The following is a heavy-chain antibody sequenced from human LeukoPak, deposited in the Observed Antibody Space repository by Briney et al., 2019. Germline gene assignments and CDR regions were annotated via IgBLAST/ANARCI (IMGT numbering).Heavy chain of an antibody. CDR2: ISGSGGST. CDR1: GFTFASYA. J-gene: IGHJ3*02. Sequence: GGSLRLSCGASGFTFASYAMSWVRQAPGKGLEWVSAISGSGGSTYYADSLKGRFTISRDNAKNSLYLQMNSLRAEDTAVYYCARGGYDFWSGYYGAFDIWGQGTMVTVSS. D-gene: IGHD3-3*01. V-gene: IGHV3-23*01. CDR3: ARGGYDFWSGYYGAFDI.